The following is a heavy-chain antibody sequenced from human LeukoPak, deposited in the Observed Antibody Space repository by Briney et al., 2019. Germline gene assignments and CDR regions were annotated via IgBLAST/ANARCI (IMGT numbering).Heavy chain of an antibody. CDR2: IHDSGST. CDR3: ATHYGSGSYYYYYYGMDV. CDR1: GGSIGSHY. J-gene: IGHJ6*02. D-gene: IGHD3-10*01. V-gene: IGHV4-59*11. Sequence: SETLSLTCTVSGGSIGSHYWSWIRQPPGKGLEYIGYIHDSGSTNYNPFLRGRVTISVDTSKNQFSLKLSSVTAADTAVYYCATHYGSGSYYYYYYGMDVWGQGTTVTVSS.